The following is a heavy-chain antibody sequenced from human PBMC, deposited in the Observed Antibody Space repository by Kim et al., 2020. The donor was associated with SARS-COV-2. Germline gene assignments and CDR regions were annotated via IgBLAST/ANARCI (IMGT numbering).Heavy chain of an antibody. CDR1: GGSVSSGSYY. Sequence: SETLSLTCTVSGGSVSSGSYYWSWIRQPPGKGLEWIGYIYYSGSTNYNPSLKSRVTISVDTSKNQFSLKLSSVTAADTAVYYCARLGLSGSRLPAAFDIWGQGTMVTVSS. CDR2: IYYSGST. J-gene: IGHJ3*02. V-gene: IGHV4-61*01. CDR3: ARLGLSGSRLPAAFDI. D-gene: IGHD1-26*01.